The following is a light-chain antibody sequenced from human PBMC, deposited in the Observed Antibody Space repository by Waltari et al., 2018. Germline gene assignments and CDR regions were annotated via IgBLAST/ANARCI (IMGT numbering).Light chain of an antibody. CDR1: RSNIGTNY. J-gene: IGLJ3*02. CDR2: RNN. Sequence: QSVLTQPPPASGTPGQRVTISCSGRRSNIGTNYVYWYHHVPGAAPKLLIYRNNQRPSGVPDRFSGSKSGTSASLAISGLRSEDEADYYCAAWDDSLSRWLLGGGTKLTVL. V-gene: IGLV1-47*01. CDR3: AAWDDSLSRWL.